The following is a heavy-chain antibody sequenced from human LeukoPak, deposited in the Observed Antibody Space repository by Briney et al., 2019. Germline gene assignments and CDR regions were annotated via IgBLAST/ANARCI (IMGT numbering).Heavy chain of an antibody. CDR1: GGTFSSYA. CDR2: IIPIFGTA. V-gene: IGHV1-69*13. J-gene: IGHJ6*02. Sequence: SVKVSCKASGGTFSSYAISWVRQAPGQGLEWMGGIIPIFGTANYAQKFQGRVTITADESTSTAYMELSSLRSEDTAVYYCATGGSSYGWYNMDVWGQGTTVTVSS. CDR3: ATGGSSYGWYNMDV. D-gene: IGHD6-19*01.